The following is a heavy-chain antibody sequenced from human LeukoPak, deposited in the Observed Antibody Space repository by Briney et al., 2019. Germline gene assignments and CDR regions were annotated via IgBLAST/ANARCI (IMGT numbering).Heavy chain of an antibody. V-gene: IGHV3-30*02. CDR3: AKDALRLDFWSGYYIYYYMDV. J-gene: IGHJ6*03. CDR1: GFTFSSYG. D-gene: IGHD3-3*01. Sequence: GGSLRLSCAASGFTFSSYGMHWVRQAPGKGLEWVAFIRYDGSNKYYADSVKGRFTISRDNSKNTLYLQMNSLRAEDTAVYYCAKDALRLDFWSGYYIYYYMDVWGKGTTVTVSS. CDR2: IRYDGSNK.